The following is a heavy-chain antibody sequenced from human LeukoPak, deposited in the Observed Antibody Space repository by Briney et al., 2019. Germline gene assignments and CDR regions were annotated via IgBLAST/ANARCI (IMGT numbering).Heavy chain of an antibody. V-gene: IGHV4-34*09. CDR3: ARDNGYNFDY. CDR2: INHSGST. J-gene: IGHJ4*02. Sequence: SETLSLTCAVYGGSFSGYYWSWIRQPPGKGLEWIGEINHSGSTNYNPSLKSRVTISVDTSKNQFSLKLSSVTAADTAVYYCARDNGYNFDYWGQGTLVTVSS. D-gene: IGHD5-12*01. CDR1: GGSFSGYY.